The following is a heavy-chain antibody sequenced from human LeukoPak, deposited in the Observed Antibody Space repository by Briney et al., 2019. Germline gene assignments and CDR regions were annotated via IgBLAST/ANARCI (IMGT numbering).Heavy chain of an antibody. CDR2: ISLDGSNK. V-gene: IGHV3-30*18. CDR1: GFTFSRYG. J-gene: IGHJ4*02. Sequence: GGSLRLSCAASGFTFSRYGMHWVRQTPDKGLEWVAVISLDGSNKYYAESLKGRFTISRDNSKNTLYLQVNSLRPDDTAVYYCAKDQTEVAGTFDYWGQGTLVTVSP. D-gene: IGHD6-19*01. CDR3: AKDQTEVAGTFDY.